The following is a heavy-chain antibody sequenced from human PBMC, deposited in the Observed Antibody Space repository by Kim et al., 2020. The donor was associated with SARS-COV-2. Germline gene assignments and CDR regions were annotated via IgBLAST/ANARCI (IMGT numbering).Heavy chain of an antibody. J-gene: IGHJ6*02. D-gene: IGHD4-17*01. V-gene: IGHV3-7*03. Sequence: GGSLRLSCAASGFTFSSYWMSWVRQAPGKGLEWVANIKQDGSEKYYVASVKGRFTISRDNAKNSLYLQMNSLRAEDTAVYYCARQTTVTSHYYYYGMDVWGQGTTVTVSS. CDR2: IKQDGSEK. CDR1: GFTFSSYW. CDR3: ARQTTVTSHYYYYGMDV.